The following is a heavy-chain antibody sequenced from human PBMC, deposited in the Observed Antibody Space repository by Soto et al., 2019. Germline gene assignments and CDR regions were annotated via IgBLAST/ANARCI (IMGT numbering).Heavy chain of an antibody. Sequence: QVTLVESGGGVVQPGRFLRLSCAASGFTFSTYALHWVRQAPGEGLEWVALISYDGSNKNYTDSVKGRFTVSRDTSKRTLYLQMNSLRAEDTAVYYCARVSRGVVGRGAFDLWGQGTTVTVSS. D-gene: IGHD3-10*01. V-gene: IGHV3-30-3*01. CDR3: ARVSRGVVGRGAFDL. CDR2: ISYDGSNK. J-gene: IGHJ3*01. CDR1: GFTFSTYA.